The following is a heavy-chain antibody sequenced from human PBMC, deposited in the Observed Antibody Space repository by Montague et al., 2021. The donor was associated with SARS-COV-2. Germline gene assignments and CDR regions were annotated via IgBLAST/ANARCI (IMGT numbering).Heavy chain of an antibody. Sequence: TLSLTCTVSGGSISSGSYYWSWIRQPAGKGLEWIGRIYTSGNTNYNPSLKSRVTISVDTSKNQFSLKLSSVTAADTAVYYCASEQIVVVPAAPYYYYGIDVWGQGTTVTVSS. D-gene: IGHD2-2*01. CDR1: GGSISSGSYY. J-gene: IGHJ6*02. CDR2: IYTSGNT. V-gene: IGHV4-61*02. CDR3: ASEQIVVVPAAPYYYYGIDV.